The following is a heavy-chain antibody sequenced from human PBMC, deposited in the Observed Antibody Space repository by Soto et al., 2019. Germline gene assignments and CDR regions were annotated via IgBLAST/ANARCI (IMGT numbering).Heavy chain of an antibody. CDR1: GFTFSSYS. CDR2: ISSSGLTM. D-gene: IGHD2-15*01. Sequence: EVQLVASGGVLVQPGGSLRLSCAASGFTFSSYSMNWVRQAPGKALEWVSYISSSGLTMYYTHSVTAQFTIFRDNDKNSLYLQINSPRAEDTDVPYCSRVDAKYIRLRFDYWGQGTLVTFSS. CDR3: SRVDAKYIRLRFDY. J-gene: IGHJ4*02. V-gene: IGHV3-48*01.